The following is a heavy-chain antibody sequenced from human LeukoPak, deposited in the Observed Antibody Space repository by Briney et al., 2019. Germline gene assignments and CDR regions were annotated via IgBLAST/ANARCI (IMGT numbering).Heavy chain of an antibody. CDR2: INGYGSST. Sequence: GGSLRLSCAASGFTFISYWMHWVRQAPGKGLVWVSRINGYGSSTDFADSVKGRFTISRDNAKNTLYPQMNSLRAEDTAVYYCARDAPGNTALDYWGQGTLVTVSS. J-gene: IGHJ4*02. CDR1: GFTFISYW. D-gene: IGHD5-18*01. CDR3: ARDAPGNTALDY. V-gene: IGHV3-74*01.